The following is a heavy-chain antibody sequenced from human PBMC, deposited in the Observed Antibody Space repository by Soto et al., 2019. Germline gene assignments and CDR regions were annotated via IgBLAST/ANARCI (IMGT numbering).Heavy chain of an antibody. CDR2: IKSKTDGGTT. CDR1: GFTFSNAW. D-gene: IGHD5-12*01. J-gene: IGHJ6*02. CDR3: FWGGYDFDQYYYYGMDV. V-gene: IGHV3-15*07. Sequence: GGSLILSCAASGFTFSNAWMNWVRQAPGKGLEWVGRIKSKTDGGTTDYAAPVKGRFTISRDDSKNTLYLQMNSLKTEDTAVYYCFWGGYDFDQYYYYGMDVWGQGTTVTVSS.